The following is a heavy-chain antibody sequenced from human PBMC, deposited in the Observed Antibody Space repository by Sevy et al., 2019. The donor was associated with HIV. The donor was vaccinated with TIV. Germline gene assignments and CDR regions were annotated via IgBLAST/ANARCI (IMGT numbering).Heavy chain of an antibody. CDR3: ATVPRYSGPDWYFDL. CDR2: ITGSGDST. Sequence: GGSLRLSCAVSGFTFNSYPMTWVRQAPGKGLEWVSGITGSGDSTYYADSVKGWFSISRDNLKNTLYLQMNILRVEDTAVEYCATVPRYSGPDWYFDLWCRGALVTDSS. CDR1: GFTFNSYP. V-gene: IGHV3-23*01. D-gene: IGHD1-26*01. J-gene: IGHJ2*01.